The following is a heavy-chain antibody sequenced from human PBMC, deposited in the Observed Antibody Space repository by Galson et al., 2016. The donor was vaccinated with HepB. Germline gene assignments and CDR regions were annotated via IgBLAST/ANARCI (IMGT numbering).Heavy chain of an antibody. CDR1: GFTFSRYW. D-gene: IGHD3-3*01. V-gene: IGHV3-7*01. Sequence: SLRLSCAASGFTFSRYWMSWVRQAPGQGLEWVANIKADGSEKSFVDYVGGRFTISRDNAKNSLYRQMNSLRVEDTAVYYCARATPFLERVKYHFYFDLWGRGTLVTVSS. CDR3: ARATPFLERVKYHFYFDL. J-gene: IGHJ2*01. CDR2: IKADGSEK.